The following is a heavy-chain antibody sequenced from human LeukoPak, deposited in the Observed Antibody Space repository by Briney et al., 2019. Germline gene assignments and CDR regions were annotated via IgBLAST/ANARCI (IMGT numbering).Heavy chain of an antibody. D-gene: IGHD4-17*01. CDR1: EYSFSSYC. CDR3: ARHPGLIVTTDS. J-gene: IGHJ5*01. Sequence: EPLKISFKASEYSFSSYCISWWRQMPGKSLERMGRIDPSDSYTDYSPSFQGHVTFSADKSISTAYLRWRSLKDSLTAMYYCARHPGLIVTTDSWGEGGLVTVSS. CDR2: IDPSDSYT. V-gene: IGHV5-10-1*01.